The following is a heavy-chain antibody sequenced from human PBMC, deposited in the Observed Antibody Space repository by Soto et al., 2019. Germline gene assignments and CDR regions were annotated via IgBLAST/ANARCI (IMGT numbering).Heavy chain of an antibody. V-gene: IGHV3-30*03. Sequence: GGSLRLSCAASGFTFSSYGMHWVRQAPGKGLEWVAVISYDGSNKYYADSVKGRFTISRDNSKSTLYLQVDSLRPEDAAVYYCARDPKTSGGQHWAFNYFDSWGQGTLVTVSS. J-gene: IGHJ4*02. CDR3: ARDPKTSGGQHWAFNYFDS. CDR1: GFTFSSYG. D-gene: IGHD7-27*01. CDR2: ISYDGSNK.